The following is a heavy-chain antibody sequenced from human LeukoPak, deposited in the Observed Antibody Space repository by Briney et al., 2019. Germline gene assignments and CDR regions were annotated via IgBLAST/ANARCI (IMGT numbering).Heavy chain of an antibody. CDR1: GGTFSSYA. Sequence: ASVKVSCKASGGTFSSYAISWVRQAPGQGLEWMGGIIPIFGTANYAQKFQGRVTITADKSTSTAYMELSSLRSEDTAVYYCAGYSYGYSGGRYGFDYWGQGTLVTVSS. V-gene: IGHV1-69*06. CDR2: IIPIFGTA. CDR3: AGYSYGYSGGRYGFDY. J-gene: IGHJ4*02. D-gene: IGHD5-18*01.